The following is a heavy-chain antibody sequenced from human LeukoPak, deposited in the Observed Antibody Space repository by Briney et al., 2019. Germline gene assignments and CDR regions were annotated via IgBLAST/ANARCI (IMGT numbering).Heavy chain of an antibody. CDR2: IYTSGST. CDR1: GGSIGSGSYY. Sequence: SQTLSLTCTVSGGSIGSGSYYWSWIRQPAGKGLEWIGRIYTSGSTNYNPSLKSRVTISVDTSKNQFSLKLSSVTAADTAVYYCARDSTVTTHFDYWGQGTLVTVSS. CDR3: ARDSTVTTHFDY. D-gene: IGHD4-11*01. V-gene: IGHV4-61*02. J-gene: IGHJ4*02.